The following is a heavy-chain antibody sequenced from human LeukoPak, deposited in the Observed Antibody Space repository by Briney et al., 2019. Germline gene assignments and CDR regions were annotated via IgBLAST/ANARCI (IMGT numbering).Heavy chain of an antibody. Sequence: SETLSLTCTVSGGSISSYYWSWIRQPPGKGLEWIGYIYYSGSTNYNPSLKSRVIISVDTSKNQFSLKLSSVTAADTAVYYCARETDYYDSGGYYLQWFDPWGQGTLVTVSS. CDR2: IYYSGST. CDR1: GGSISSYY. CDR3: ARETDYYDSGGYYLQWFDP. J-gene: IGHJ5*02. V-gene: IGHV4-59*12. D-gene: IGHD3-22*01.